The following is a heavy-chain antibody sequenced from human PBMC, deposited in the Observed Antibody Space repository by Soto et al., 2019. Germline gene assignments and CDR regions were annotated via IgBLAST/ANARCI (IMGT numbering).Heavy chain of an antibody. Sequence: SETLSLTCNVSGVSISSSYHYWGWVRQAPGKGLQWVGSVYYGGSTYYNPSFYNRITISVDASKNQFSLKLSSVTAADTAVYYCAVVISATHLDPWGQGTLVTVSS. D-gene: IGHD2-15*01. J-gene: IGHJ5*02. V-gene: IGHV4-39*01. CDR1: GVSISSSYHY. CDR2: VYYGGST. CDR3: AVVISATHLDP.